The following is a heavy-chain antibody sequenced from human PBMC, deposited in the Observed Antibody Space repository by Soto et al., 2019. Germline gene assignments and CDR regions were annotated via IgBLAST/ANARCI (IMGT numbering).Heavy chain of an antibody. CDR3: ARTNYDFWSGYLRTYYYYGMDV. V-gene: IGHV4-34*01. J-gene: IGHJ6*02. Sequence: SETLSLTCAAYGGSFSGYYWSWIRQPPGKGLEWIGEINHSGSTNYNPSLKSRVTISVDTSKNQFSLKLSSVTAADTAVYYCARTNYDFWSGYLRTYYYYGMDVWGQGTTVTVSS. CDR2: INHSGST. D-gene: IGHD3-3*01. CDR1: GGSFSGYY.